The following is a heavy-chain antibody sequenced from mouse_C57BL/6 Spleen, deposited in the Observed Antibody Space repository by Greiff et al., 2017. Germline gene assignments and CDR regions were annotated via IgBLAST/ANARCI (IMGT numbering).Heavy chain of an antibody. J-gene: IGHJ4*01. V-gene: IGHV1-72*01. CDR3: ARMWDYDRGYVMDY. Sequence: VKLQQPGAELVKPGASVKLSCKASGYTFTSYWMHWVKQRPGRGLEWIGRIDPNSGGTKYNEKFKSKATLTVDKPSSTAYMQLSSLTSEDSAVYCCARMWDYDRGYVMDYWGQGTSVTVSS. CDR1: GYTFTSYW. D-gene: IGHD2-4*01. CDR2: IDPNSGGT.